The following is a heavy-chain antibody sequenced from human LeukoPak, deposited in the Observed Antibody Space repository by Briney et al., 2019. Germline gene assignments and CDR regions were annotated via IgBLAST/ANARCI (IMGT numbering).Heavy chain of an antibody. CDR1: GFTFSNYA. D-gene: IGHD2-2*01. V-gene: IGHV3-7*01. CDR2: IKQDGNEK. Sequence: GGSLRLSCAASGFTFSNYAVSWVRQAPGKGLGWVANIKQDGNEKYYVDSVKGRFTISRDNTKNSLYLQMISLRVEDTALYYCAASQHRTRDFQHWGQGTLVTVSS. CDR3: AASQHRTRDFQH. J-gene: IGHJ1*01.